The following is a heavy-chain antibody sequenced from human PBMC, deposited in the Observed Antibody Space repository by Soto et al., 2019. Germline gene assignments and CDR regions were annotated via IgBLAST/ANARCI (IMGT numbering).Heavy chain of an antibody. CDR1: GGSISSYY. CDR3: ARTPRHYYDSSGYYPPVYYFDY. V-gene: IGHV4-59*01. J-gene: IGHJ4*02. D-gene: IGHD3-22*01. Sequence: SETLSLTCTVSGGSISSYYWSWIRQPPGKGLEWIGYIYYSGSTNYNPSLESRVTISVDTSKNQFSLKLSSVTAADTAVYYCARTPRHYYDSSGYYPPVYYFDYWGQGTLVTVSS. CDR2: IYYSGST.